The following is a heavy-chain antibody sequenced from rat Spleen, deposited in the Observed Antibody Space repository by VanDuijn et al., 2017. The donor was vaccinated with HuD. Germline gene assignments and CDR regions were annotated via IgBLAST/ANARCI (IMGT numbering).Heavy chain of an antibody. CDR3: AKFYYYDGPYYYDY. D-gene: IGHD1-12*02. CDR2: INSAGTT. V-gene: IGHV3-3*01. CDR1: GNSIANGYR. Sequence: EVQLQESGPGLVKPSQSLSLTCSVTGNSIANGYRWNWIRRFPGSNLEWMGYINSAGTTVYNPSLKSRISITRDTTRNQFFLLVNSVTTEDTATYFCAKFYYYDGPYYYDYWGQGIMVTVSS. J-gene: IGHJ2*01.